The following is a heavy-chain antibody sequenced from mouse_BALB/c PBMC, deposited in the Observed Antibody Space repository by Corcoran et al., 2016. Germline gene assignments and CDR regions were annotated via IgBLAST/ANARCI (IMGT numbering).Heavy chain of an antibody. CDR1: GYTFTDYS. Sequence: EVQLQQSGPELVKPGASVKMSCKASGYTFTDYSIQCVKQSHGKSLEWIGDINPNNGGTSYNQKFKGKATLTVDKSSSTAYMQLNSLTSEDSAVYYCARDYDYNVDYWGQGTTLTVSS. V-gene: IGHV1-26*01. D-gene: IGHD2-4*01. CDR3: ARDYDYNVDY. J-gene: IGHJ2*01. CDR2: INPNNGGT.